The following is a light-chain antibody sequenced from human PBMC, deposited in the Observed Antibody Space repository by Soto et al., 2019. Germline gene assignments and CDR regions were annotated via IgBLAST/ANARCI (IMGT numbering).Light chain of an antibody. J-gene: IGLJ1*01. CDR1: SSNIGSNT. CDR3: AAWDDLYG. V-gene: IGLV1-44*01. Sequence: QSVLTQPPSASGTPGQRVTISCSGSSSNIGSNTVNWYQQLPGTAPKLLIYSNNQRPSGVPDRFSGSKSGTSASLAISGLQSEDEADYYCAAWDDLYGFGTGTKV. CDR2: SNN.